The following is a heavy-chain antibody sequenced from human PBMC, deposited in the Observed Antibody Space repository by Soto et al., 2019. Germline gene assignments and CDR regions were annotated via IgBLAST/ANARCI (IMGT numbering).Heavy chain of an antibody. CDR3: ARDRRDGETL. Sequence: EVQVVESGGGLVQPGGSLRLSCAASGFYVSNDYMSWFRQAPGKGLEWVSAIYRGREIDYADSAQGRFTTSRDIPKNSLDLQMNSPRVDEAAVNYCARDRRDGETLWGQGVVVTVSS. CDR2: IYRGREI. D-gene: IGHD3-10*01. CDR1: GFYVSNDY. J-gene: IGHJ4*02. V-gene: IGHV3-66*01.